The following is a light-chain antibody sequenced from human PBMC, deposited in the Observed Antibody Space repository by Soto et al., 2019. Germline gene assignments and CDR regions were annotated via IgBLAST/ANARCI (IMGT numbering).Light chain of an antibody. J-gene: IGLJ1*01. Sequence: QSALTQPASVSGSPGQSITISCTGTSSDIGSYNFVSWYQQYPGKAPKLMIYGVTNRPSGVSDRFSGSKTGNTASLTISGLQAEDEAAYYCFSHRSGNSHVFGTGTKVTV. CDR3: FSHRSGNSHV. CDR2: GVT. CDR1: SSDIGSYNF. V-gene: IGLV2-14*01.